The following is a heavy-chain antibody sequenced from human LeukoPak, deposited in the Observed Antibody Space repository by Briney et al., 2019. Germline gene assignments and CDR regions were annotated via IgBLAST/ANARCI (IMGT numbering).Heavy chain of an antibody. CDR2: ISGSGGST. J-gene: IGHJ4*02. D-gene: IGHD1-26*01. V-gene: IGHV3-23*01. CDR3: AKDRSGSYYEVAGDY. CDR1: GFTFSSYA. Sequence: PGGSLRLSCAASGFTFSSYAMSWVRQAPGKGLKWVSAISGSGGSTYYADSVKGRFTISRDNSKNTLYLQMNSLRAEDTAVYYCAKDRSGSYYEVAGDYWGQGTLVTVSS.